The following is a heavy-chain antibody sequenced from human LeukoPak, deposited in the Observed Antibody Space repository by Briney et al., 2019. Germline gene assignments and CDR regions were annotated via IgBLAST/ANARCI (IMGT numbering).Heavy chain of an antibody. D-gene: IGHD5-12*01. CDR2: IYYSGST. V-gene: IGHV4-59*01. J-gene: IGHJ5*02. Sequence: SETLSLTCTVSGGSISSYYWSWIRQPPGKGLEWIGYIYYSGSTNYNPSLKSRVTISVDTSKNQFSLKLSSVTAADTAVYYCARGGSGYALNWFDPWGQGTLVTVSS. CDR1: GGSISSYY. CDR3: ARGGSGYALNWFDP.